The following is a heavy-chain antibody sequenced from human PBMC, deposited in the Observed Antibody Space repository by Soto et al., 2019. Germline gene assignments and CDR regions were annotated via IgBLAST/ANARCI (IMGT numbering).Heavy chain of an antibody. CDR3: ARQVVDWDIAAAGYFDD. CDR2: IWYDGSNK. D-gene: IGHD6-13*01. J-gene: IGHJ4*02. V-gene: IGHV3-33*01. CDR1: GFTFSSYG. Sequence: GGSLRLSCAASGFTFSSYGMHWVRQAPGKGLEWVAVIWYDGSNKYYADSVKGRFTISRDNSKNTLYLQMNSLRAEDTAVYYCARQVVDWDIAAAGYFDDWGQGTRVTVAS.